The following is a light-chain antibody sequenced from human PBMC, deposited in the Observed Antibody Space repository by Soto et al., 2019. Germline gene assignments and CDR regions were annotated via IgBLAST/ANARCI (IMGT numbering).Light chain of an antibody. CDR2: GAS. J-gene: IGKJ1*01. V-gene: IGKV3-20*01. CDR1: QSISSNF. Sequence: EIVLTQSPGTLSLSPGERATLSCRASQSISSNFLAWYQQKPGQAPRLLISGASSRAADIPDRFSGSGSGTDFTLTINRLEPEDFAVYYCQQYDSSPRTFGQGTKVDIK. CDR3: QQYDSSPRT.